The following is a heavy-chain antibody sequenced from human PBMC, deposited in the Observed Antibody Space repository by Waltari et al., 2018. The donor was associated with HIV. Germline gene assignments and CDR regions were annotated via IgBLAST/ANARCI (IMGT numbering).Heavy chain of an antibody. J-gene: IGHJ6*02. CDR3: ARGYYVVYYYYYGIDV. V-gene: IGHV4-34*01. Sequence: QVQLQQWGAGLLKPSETLSLTCAVYGGSFSGYYWRWIRQPPGNGLEWIGEINHSGSTNYNPSLKSRVTISVDTSKNQFSLKLSSVTAADTAVYYCARGYYVVYYYYYGIDVWGQGTTVTVSS. D-gene: IGHD1-26*01. CDR2: INHSGST. CDR1: GGSFSGYY.